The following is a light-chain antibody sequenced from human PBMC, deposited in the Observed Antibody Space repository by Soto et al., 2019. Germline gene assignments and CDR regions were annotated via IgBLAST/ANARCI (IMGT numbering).Light chain of an antibody. CDR2: EDN. J-gene: IGLJ3*02. CDR1: SGSIASNY. CDR3: QSYDSSNQGV. Sequence: NFMLTQPHSVSESPGKTVTISCTRSSGSIASNYVQWYQQRPGSSPTTVIYEDNQRPSGVPDRFSGSIDSSSNSASLTISELKTEDEADYYCQSYDSSNQGVFGGGTQLTVL. V-gene: IGLV6-57*01.